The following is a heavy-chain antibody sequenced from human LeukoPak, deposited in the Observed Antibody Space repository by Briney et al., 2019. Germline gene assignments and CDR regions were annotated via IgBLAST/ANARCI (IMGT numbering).Heavy chain of an antibody. V-gene: IGHV4-39*07. CDR3: ASMELLGAFDI. CDR2: IYYSGST. D-gene: IGHD1-26*01. J-gene: IGHJ3*02. Sequence: SETLSLTCTVSGGSISSSSYYWGWIRQPPGKGLEWIGSIYYSGSTYYNPSLKSRVTISVDTSKNQFSLKLSSVTAADTAVYYCASMELLGAFDIWGQGTMVTVSS. CDR1: GGSISSSSYY.